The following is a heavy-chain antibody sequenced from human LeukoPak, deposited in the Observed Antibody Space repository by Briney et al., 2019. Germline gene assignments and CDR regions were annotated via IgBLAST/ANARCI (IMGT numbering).Heavy chain of an antibody. CDR2: ISGDGGIT. CDR3: AKDIGGYSFAADY. J-gene: IGHJ4*02. Sequence: QPGGSLRLSCAASGFTFDDYAMHWVRQGPGRGLEWVSLISGDGGITYYADSVKGRFTIYRDNSKNSLYLQMNSLGTEDTALYYCAKDIGGYSFAADYWGQGTLVTVSS. CDR1: GFTFDDYA. V-gene: IGHV3-43*02. D-gene: IGHD5-18*01.